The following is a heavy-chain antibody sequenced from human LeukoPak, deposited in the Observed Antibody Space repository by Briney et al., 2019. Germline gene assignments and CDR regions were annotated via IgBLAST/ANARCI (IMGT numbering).Heavy chain of an antibody. V-gene: IGHV4-59*01. D-gene: IGHD3-10*01. CDR2: IYYSGST. CDR3: AKSSGSYYNVDFDY. J-gene: IGHJ4*02. Sequence: SETLSLTCTVSGGSINNYYWSWIRQPPGKGLEWIGYIYYSGSTNYNPSLKSRVTISIDTSKNQFSLKLSSVTAADTAVCYCAKSSGSYYNVDFDYWGQGTLVTVSS. CDR1: GGSINNYY.